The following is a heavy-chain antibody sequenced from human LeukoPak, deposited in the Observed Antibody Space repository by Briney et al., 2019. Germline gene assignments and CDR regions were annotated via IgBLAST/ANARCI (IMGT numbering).Heavy chain of an antibody. CDR1: GFTFSSYA. Sequence: GGSLRLSCAASGFTFSSYAMSWVRQAPGEGLEWVSTISGGGGVTYYADSVMGRFTISRDNFRDTLYLQMNSLRAGDTAVYYCARGHYIPNYYYYGMDVWGQGTTVTVSS. J-gene: IGHJ6*02. CDR3: ARGHYIPNYYYYGMDV. D-gene: IGHD2-21*01. CDR2: ISGGGGVT. V-gene: IGHV3-23*01.